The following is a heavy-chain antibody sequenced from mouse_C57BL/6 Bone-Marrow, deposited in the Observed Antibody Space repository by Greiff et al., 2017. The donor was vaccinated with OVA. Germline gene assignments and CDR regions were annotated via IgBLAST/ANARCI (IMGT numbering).Heavy chain of an antibody. CDR2: IYPGDGDT. CDR3: ARAYYYGSPYYFDY. CDR1: GYAFSSSW. J-gene: IGHJ2*01. Sequence: QVQLQQSGPELVKPGASVKISCKASGYAFSSSWMNWVKQRPGKGLEWIGRIYPGDGDTNYNGKFKGKATLTADKSSSTAYMQLSSLTSEDSAVAFCARAYYYGSPYYFDYWGKGTTLTVSS. D-gene: IGHD1-1*01. V-gene: IGHV1-82*01.